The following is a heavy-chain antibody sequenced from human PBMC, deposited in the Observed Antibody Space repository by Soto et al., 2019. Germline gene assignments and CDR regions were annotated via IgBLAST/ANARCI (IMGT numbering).Heavy chain of an antibody. V-gene: IGHV1-24*01. Sequence: ASVKVSCKVSGYTLTELSMHWVRQAPGKGLEWMGGFDPEDGETIYAQKFQGRVTMTEDTSTDTAYMELNSLRSEDTAVYYCATLSTIFGVVHCFDPWGQGTLVTVSS. CDR3: ATLSTIFGVVHCFDP. CDR1: GYTLTELS. D-gene: IGHD3-3*01. J-gene: IGHJ5*02. CDR2: FDPEDGET.